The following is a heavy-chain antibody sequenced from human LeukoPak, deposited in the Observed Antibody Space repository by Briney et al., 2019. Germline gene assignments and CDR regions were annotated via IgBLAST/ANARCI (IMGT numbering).Heavy chain of an antibody. CDR3: ARGGITVTTHFDY. D-gene: IGHD4-17*01. Sequence: TTSETLSLTCTVSGGSISSGSYYWGWIRQPPGKGLEWIGSIYHSGSTYYNASLKSRVTISVDTSKNQFSLKLSSVTAADTAVYYCARGGITVTTHFDYWGQGTLVTVSS. CDR2: IYHSGST. V-gene: IGHV4-39*07. CDR1: GGSISSGSYY. J-gene: IGHJ4*02.